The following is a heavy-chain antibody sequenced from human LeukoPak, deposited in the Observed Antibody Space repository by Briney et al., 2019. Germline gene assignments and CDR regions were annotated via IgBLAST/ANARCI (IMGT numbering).Heavy chain of an antibody. CDR3: ARGKGYCYGRYYYGMDV. J-gene: IGHJ6*02. V-gene: IGHV4-34*01. D-gene: IGHD5-18*01. CDR2: INHSGST. CDR1: GGSFSGYY. Sequence: SETLSLTCAVYGGSFSGYYWSWIRQPPGKGLEWVGEINHSGSTNYTPSLKWRVPISVHMSKNQFSLKLSSVTAGDTAVLFCARGKGYCYGRYYYGMDVWRQ.